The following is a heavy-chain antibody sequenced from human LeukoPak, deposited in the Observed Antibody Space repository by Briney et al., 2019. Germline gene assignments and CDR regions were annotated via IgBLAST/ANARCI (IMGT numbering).Heavy chain of an antibody. Sequence: GGSLRLSCAASGFTFSSYGMYWVRQAPGKGLEWVAVIWHDGSSEFYADSVKGRFSISRDDSKNTLYLQMNSLRAEDTALYYCARDSRGGWSGYFGYWGQGTLVTVSS. V-gene: IGHV3-33*07. D-gene: IGHD6-19*01. CDR3: ARDSRGGWSGYFGY. J-gene: IGHJ4*02. CDR1: GFTFSSYG. CDR2: IWHDGSSE.